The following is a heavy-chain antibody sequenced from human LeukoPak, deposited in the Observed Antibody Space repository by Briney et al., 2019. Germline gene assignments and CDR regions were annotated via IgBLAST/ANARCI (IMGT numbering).Heavy chain of an antibody. CDR3: ARDFHELYYYDSSAYYYSYFDY. J-gene: IGHJ4*02. CDR1: GGTFSSYA. Sequence: ASVKVSCKASGGTFSSYAISWVRQAHGQGLEWMGRIIPIFGTANYAQKFQGRVTITTDESTSTAYMELSSLRSEDTAVYYCARDFHELYYYDSSAYYYSYFDYWGQGTLVTVSS. D-gene: IGHD3-22*01. CDR2: IIPIFGTA. V-gene: IGHV1-69*05.